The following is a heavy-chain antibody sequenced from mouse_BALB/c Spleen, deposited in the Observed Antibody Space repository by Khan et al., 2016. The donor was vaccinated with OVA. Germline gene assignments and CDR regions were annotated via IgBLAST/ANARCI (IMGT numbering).Heavy chain of an antibody. Sequence: VQLQQSGAELARPGSSVKMSCKASGYTFTSYTIHWIKERPGQGLEWIGYINPSNGYTNYNQKLRDKATLTTDKSSTTAYLQLSSLTSDDSAVYNWGRDGAYHRNDGWFAYWGQGTLVTVSA. CDR2: INPSNGYT. V-gene: IGHV1-4*01. D-gene: IGHD2-14*01. J-gene: IGHJ3*01. CDR1: GYTFTSYT. CDR3: GRDGAYHRNDGWFAY.